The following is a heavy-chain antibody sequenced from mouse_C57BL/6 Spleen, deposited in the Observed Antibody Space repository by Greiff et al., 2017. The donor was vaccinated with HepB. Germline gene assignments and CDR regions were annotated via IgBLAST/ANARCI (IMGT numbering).Heavy chain of an antibody. CDR3: ARATAQATGFAY. D-gene: IGHD3-2*02. CDR2: INYDGSST. J-gene: IGHJ3*01. V-gene: IGHV5-16*01. CDR1: GFTFSDYY. Sequence: DVQLVESEGGLVQPGSSMKLSCTASGFTFSDYYMAWVRQVPEKGLEWVANINYDGSSTYYLDSLKSRFIISRDNAKNILYLQMSSLKSEDTATYYCARATAQATGFAYWGQGTLVTVSA.